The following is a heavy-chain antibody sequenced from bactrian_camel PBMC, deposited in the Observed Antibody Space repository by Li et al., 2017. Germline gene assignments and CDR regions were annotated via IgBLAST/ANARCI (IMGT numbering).Heavy chain of an antibody. CDR1: GYTYSSYC. J-gene: IGHJ4*01. CDR3: AADLVCDDDPNF. Sequence: VQLVESGGGSVQPGGSLRLSCTASGYTYSSYCMGWIRQAPGKEREGVATIDSDGDTTYADSVKGRFTISQDKTEDTALLQMKATLYLQMNNLKPEDTAVYYCAADLVCDDDPNFWSQGTQVTVS. V-gene: IGHV3S40*01. D-gene: IGHD4*01. CDR2: IDSDGDTT.